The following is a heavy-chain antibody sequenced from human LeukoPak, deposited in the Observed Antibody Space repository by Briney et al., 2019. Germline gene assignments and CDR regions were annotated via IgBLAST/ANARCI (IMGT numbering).Heavy chain of an antibody. D-gene: IGHD6-19*01. CDR3: ARLGYGGSGWYFDY. Sequence: GRSLRLSCAASGFTLSNYGMRWVRQAPGKGLEWVAVIWHDGSNKYYADSVKGRFTISRDSSKNTLYLQMNSLRTEDTAVYYCARLGYGGSGWYFDYWGQGTLVTVSS. CDR2: IWHDGSNK. J-gene: IGHJ4*02. CDR1: GFTLSNYG. V-gene: IGHV3-33*01.